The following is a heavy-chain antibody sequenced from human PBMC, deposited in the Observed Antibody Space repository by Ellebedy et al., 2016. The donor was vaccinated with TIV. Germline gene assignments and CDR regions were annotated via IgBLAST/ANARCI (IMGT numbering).Heavy chain of an antibody. V-gene: IGHV3-33*01. CDR3: ARDCSGGSCLDY. D-gene: IGHD2-15*01. J-gene: IGHJ4*02. CDR1: GFTFSSKG. CDR2: IWYDGSNK. Sequence: GGSLRLXXAASGFTFSSKGMHWVRQAPGKGLEWVAVIWYDGSNKYYVDSVKGRFTISRDNSKNTLYLQMNSLRAEDTAVYYCARDCSGGSCLDYWGQGTLVTVSS.